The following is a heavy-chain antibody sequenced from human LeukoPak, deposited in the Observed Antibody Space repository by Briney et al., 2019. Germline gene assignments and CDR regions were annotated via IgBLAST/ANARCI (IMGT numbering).Heavy chain of an antibody. D-gene: IGHD2-2*01. V-gene: IGHV1-3*01. J-gene: IGHJ4*02. CDR3: ARDSIVVVPAANRRSQSFDY. Sequence: ASVKVSCKASGYTFTSYAMHWVRQAPGQRLEWMGWINAGNGNTKYSQKFQGRVTITRDTSASTAYMELSSLRSEDTAVYYCARDSIVVVPAANRRSQSFDYWGQGTPVTVSS. CDR1: GYTFTSYA. CDR2: INAGNGNT.